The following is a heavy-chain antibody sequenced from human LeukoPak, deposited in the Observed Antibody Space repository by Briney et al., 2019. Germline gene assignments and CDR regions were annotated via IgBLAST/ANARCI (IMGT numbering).Heavy chain of an antibody. D-gene: IGHD4-17*01. CDR3: ARIPDYGDYFDY. CDR1: GGSFSGYY. V-gene: IGHV4-34*01. J-gene: IGHJ4*02. Sequence: PSETLSLTCAVYGGSFSGYYWSWIRQPPGKGLEWIGEINHSGSTNYNPSLKSRVTISVDTSKNQFSLKLSSVTAADTAVYYCARIPDYGDYFDYWGQGTLVTVSS. CDR2: INHSGST.